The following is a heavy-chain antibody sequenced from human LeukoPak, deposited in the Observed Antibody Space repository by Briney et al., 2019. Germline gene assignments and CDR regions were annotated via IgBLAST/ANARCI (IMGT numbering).Heavy chain of an antibody. CDR1: GFTFSSYA. CDR3: AKGTYYYDSSGYYHDY. D-gene: IGHD3-22*01. Sequence: GGSLRLSCAASGFTFSSYAMSWVRQAPGKGLEWVSAISGSGGSTYYADSVKGRFTISRDNSKNTLYLQMNSLRADDTAVYYCAKGTYYYDSSGYYHDYWGQGTLVTVSS. J-gene: IGHJ4*02. V-gene: IGHV3-23*01. CDR2: ISGSGGST.